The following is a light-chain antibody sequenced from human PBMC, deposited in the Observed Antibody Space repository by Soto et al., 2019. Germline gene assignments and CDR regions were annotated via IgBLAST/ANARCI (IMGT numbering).Light chain of an antibody. CDR1: QSVSSSY. J-gene: IGKJ1*01. V-gene: IGKV3-15*01. CDR2: GTS. CDR3: HQYNFWPT. Sequence: EIVLTQSPGTLPLSPGERATLSCRASQSVSSSYLAWYQQKPGQAPRLLIYGTSTRATGVPARFSGGGSGTEFTFTIHSLQSEDFAVYFCHQYNFWPTFGQGTKVDIK.